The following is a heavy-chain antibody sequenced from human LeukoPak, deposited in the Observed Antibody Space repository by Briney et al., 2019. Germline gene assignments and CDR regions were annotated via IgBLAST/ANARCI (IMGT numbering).Heavy chain of an antibody. CDR3: ARGPPHDYVWGSYRPLYFDY. Sequence: PSETLSLTCAVYGGCFSGYYWSWIRQPPGKGLEWIGEINHSGSTNYNPSLKSRVTISVDTSKNQFSLKLSSVTAADTAVYYCARGPPHDYVWGSYRPLYFDYWGQGTLVTVSS. CDR1: GGCFSGYY. D-gene: IGHD3-16*02. J-gene: IGHJ4*02. CDR2: INHSGST. V-gene: IGHV4-34*01.